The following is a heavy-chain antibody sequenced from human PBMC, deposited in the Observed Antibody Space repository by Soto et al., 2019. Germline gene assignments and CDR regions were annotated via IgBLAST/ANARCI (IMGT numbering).Heavy chain of an antibody. J-gene: IGHJ6*02. CDR1: GFTFSSYG. V-gene: IGHV3-30*18. Sequence: PGGSLRLSCAASGFTFSSYGMHWVRQAPGKGLEWVAVISYDGSNKYYADSVKGRFTISRDNSKNTLYLQMNSLRAEDTAVYYCAKDQEQLAPYYYYYYGMDVWGQGTTVTVS. CDR3: AKDQEQLAPYYYYYYGMDV. CDR2: ISYDGSNK. D-gene: IGHD6-6*01.